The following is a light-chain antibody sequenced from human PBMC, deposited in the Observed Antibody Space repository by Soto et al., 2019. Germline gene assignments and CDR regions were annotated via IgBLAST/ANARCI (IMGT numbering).Light chain of an antibody. CDR3: QQYGSSGT. V-gene: IGKV3-20*01. CDR1: QRLSNNY. Sequence: EIVLTESPGTLSLSPGERATLSCRASQRLSNNYLAWYHQKPGQAPRLLIYGASNRATGIPDRFSGSGSGTDFTLTISRLEPEDFAVYYCQQYGSSGTFGQGTKVDIK. CDR2: GAS. J-gene: IGKJ1*01.